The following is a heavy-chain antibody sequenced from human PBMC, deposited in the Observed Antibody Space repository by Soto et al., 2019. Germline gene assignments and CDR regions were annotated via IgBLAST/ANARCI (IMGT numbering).Heavy chain of an antibody. D-gene: IGHD6-13*01. J-gene: IGHJ5*02. CDR1: GYTFTIYG. V-gene: IGHV1-24*01. Sequence: ASVTVSCQASGYTFTIYGISLVRQAPGQGLEWMGGFDPDDGKTIYAQKLQGRVTMTEDTSTDTAYMELSSLRSEDTAVYYCATDRFSGEYSSSLYENGNWFDPWGQGTLVTVSS. CDR3: ATDRFSGEYSSSLYENGNWFDP. CDR2: FDPDDGKT.